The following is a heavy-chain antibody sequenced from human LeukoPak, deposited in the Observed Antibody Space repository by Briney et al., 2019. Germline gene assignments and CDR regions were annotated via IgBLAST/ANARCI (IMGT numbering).Heavy chain of an antibody. CDR2: IYYSGST. D-gene: IGHD6-6*01. Sequence: SETLSLTCTVSGGSISSYYWSWIRQPPGKGLEWIGYIYYSGSTNYNPSLKSQVTISVDTSKNQFSLKLSSVTAADTAVYYCARAKQLSDFDYWGQGTLVTVSS. CDR3: ARAKQLSDFDY. V-gene: IGHV4-59*01. CDR1: GGSISSYY. J-gene: IGHJ4*02.